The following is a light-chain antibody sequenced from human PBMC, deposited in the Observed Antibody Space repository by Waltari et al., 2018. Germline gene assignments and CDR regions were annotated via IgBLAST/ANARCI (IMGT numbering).Light chain of an antibody. CDR1: QSVSSH. CDR2: DAS. CDR3: QQRSRWPPRFT. V-gene: IGKV3-11*01. J-gene: IGKJ3*01. Sequence: EIVLTQSPATLSLSPGERATLSCRASQSVSSHLAWYQQKPGQAHRLLIYDASKRPTGIPAPFSGSGSGTDFTLTISSLEPEDFAVYYCQQRSRWPPRFTFGPGTKVDFK.